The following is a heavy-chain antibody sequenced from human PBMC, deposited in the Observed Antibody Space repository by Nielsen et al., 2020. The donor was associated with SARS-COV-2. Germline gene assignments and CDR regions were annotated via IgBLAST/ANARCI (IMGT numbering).Heavy chain of an antibody. D-gene: IGHD2-2*01. CDR1: GFTFNKYA. Sequence: GESLKISCAASGFTFNKYAMHWVRQAPGKGLEWLTIISYDGSNEHYADSVKGRFTISRDNAKNSLYLQMNSLRAEDTALYYCAKADCSSTSCLNWFDPWGQGTLVTVSS. CDR2: ISYDGSNE. J-gene: IGHJ5*02. CDR3: AKADCSSTSCLNWFDP. V-gene: IGHV3-30-3*01.